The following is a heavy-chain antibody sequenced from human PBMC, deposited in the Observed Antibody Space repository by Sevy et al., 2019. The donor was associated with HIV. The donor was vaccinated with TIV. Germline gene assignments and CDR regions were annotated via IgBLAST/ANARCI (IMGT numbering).Heavy chain of an antibody. CDR3: GQGYYFTY. CDR1: RSTFVSND. Sequence: ASVKVSCKASRSTFVSNDINWLRQAPGQGLGWVGWMRPNSGEVGYAQKFQGRVTMTRNISITTAYMELGRLRFDDTAVYYCGQGYYFTYWVQGTVVTVSS. V-gene: IGHV1-8*01. J-gene: IGHJ4*02. CDR2: MRPNSGEV. D-gene: IGHD3-22*01.